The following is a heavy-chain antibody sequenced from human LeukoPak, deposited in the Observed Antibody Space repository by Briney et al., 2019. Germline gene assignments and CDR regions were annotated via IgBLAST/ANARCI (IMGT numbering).Heavy chain of an antibody. CDR3: ARDKDSCGYSWFDP. CDR2: ISYDGSNK. D-gene: IGHD5-18*01. Sequence: GGSLRLSCAASGFTFSSYAMHWVRQAPGKGLEWVAVISYDGSNKYYADSVKGRFTISRDNSRNTLYLQMNSLRAEDTAVYYCARDKDSCGYSWFDPWGQGTLVTVSS. V-gene: IGHV3-30-3*01. J-gene: IGHJ5*02. CDR1: GFTFSSYA.